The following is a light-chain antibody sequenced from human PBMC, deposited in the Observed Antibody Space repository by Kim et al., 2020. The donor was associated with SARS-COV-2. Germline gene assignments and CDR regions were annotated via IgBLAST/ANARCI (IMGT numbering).Light chain of an antibody. J-gene: IGKJ2*01. CDR2: GAS. Sequence: LSPGERATLSCRASQSVSSNYLAWYQQKPAQAPRLLLYGASSRATGIPDRFSGSGSGTDFTLTISRLEPEDFTVYYCQQYGSSPYTFGQGTKLEI. CDR1: QSVSSNY. CDR3: QQYGSSPYT. V-gene: IGKV3-20*01.